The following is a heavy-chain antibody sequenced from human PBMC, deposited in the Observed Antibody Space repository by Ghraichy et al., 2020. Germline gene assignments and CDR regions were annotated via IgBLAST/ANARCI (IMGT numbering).Heavy chain of an antibody. Sequence: GGSLRLSCAASGFTVSSNYMSWVRQAPGKGLEWVSVIYSGGSTYYADSLRGRFTISRDNSKNTLYLQMNSLRAEDTAVYYCARDPQYYDPVWGKGTTVTVSS. CDR1: GFTVSSNY. D-gene: IGHD3-3*01. V-gene: IGHV3-53*01. CDR2: IYSGGST. CDR3: ARDPQYYDPV. J-gene: IGHJ6*04.